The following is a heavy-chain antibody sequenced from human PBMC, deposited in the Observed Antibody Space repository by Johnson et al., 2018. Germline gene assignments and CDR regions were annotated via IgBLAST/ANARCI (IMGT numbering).Heavy chain of an antibody. CDR1: GFTFSSYS. D-gene: IGHD6-13*01. V-gene: IGHV3-21*01. CDR3: ARSGYSSSWYVSRDYYYYDMDV. J-gene: IGHJ6*03. CDR2: ISSSSSYI. Sequence: VQLVQSGGGLVKPGGSLRLSCAASGFTFSSYSMNWVRQAPGKGLEWVSSISSSSSYIYYADSVKGRFTISRDTAKNSLYLQMNSLRAEDTAGYYCARSGYSSSWYVSRDYYYYDMDVWGKGTTVTVSS.